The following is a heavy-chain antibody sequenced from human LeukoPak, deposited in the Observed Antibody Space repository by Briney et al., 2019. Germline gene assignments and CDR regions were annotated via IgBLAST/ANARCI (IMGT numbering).Heavy chain of an antibody. Sequence: SETLSLTCAVYGGSFSGYYWSWIRQPSGKGLEWIGEINHSGSTNYNPSLKSRVTISVDTSKNQFSLKLSSVTAADTAVYYCARGRGASFDYWGQGTLVTVSS. CDR3: ARGRGASFDY. CDR2: INHSGST. J-gene: IGHJ4*02. D-gene: IGHD1-26*01. V-gene: IGHV4-34*01. CDR1: GGSFSGYY.